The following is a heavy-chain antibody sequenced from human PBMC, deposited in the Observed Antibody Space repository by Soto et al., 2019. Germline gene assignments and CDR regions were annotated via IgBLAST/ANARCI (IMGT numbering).Heavy chain of an antibody. CDR2: ISWDDEE. J-gene: IGHJ4*01. D-gene: IGHD5-18*01. CDR3: AHRPRGYSYHFDY. V-gene: IGHV2-5*02. Sequence: QITLKESGPTLVKPTQTLTLTCTFSGFSLTTRGVGVGWIRQPPGKALERRALISWDDEEGYSPSLNSRLTITKDTSKNQVVLTMTNMDHVDKATYYCAHRPRGYSYHFDYWGHGTLVTVSS. CDR1: GFSLTTRGVG.